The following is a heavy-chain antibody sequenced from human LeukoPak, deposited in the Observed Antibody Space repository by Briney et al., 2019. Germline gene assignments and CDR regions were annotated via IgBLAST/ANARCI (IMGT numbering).Heavy chain of an antibody. CDR3: ARADRDFWSGYLYYFDY. J-gene: IGHJ4*02. V-gene: IGHV1-2*02. CDR1: GYTFTGYY. D-gene: IGHD3-3*01. Sequence: GASVKVSCKASGYTFTGYYMHWVRQAPGQGLEWMGWINPNSGGTNYAQKFQGRVTMTRDTSISTAYMELSSLRSEDTAVYYCARADRDFWSGYLYYFDYWGQGTLVTVSS. CDR2: INPNSGGT.